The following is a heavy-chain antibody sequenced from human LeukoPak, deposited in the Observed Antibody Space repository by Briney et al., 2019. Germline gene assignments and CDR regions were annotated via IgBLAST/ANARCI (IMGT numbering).Heavy chain of an antibody. CDR2: IYPGDSDT. V-gene: IGHV5-51*01. J-gene: IGHJ4*02. D-gene: IGHD4-23*01. Sequence: GESLKISCKGSGYIFPSYWIGWVRQMPGKGLELMGIIYPGDSDTRYSPSFQGQVTISADKSISTAYLQWSSLKASDTAMYYCARVMTTVVTVAYFDYWGQGTLATVSS. CDR1: GYIFPSYW. CDR3: ARVMTTVVTVAYFDY.